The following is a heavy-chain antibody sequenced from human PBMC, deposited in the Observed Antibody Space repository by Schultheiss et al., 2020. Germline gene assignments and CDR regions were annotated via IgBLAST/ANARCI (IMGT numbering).Heavy chain of an antibody. CDR2: IYFGGST. V-gene: IGHV4-59*01. Sequence: SETLALTCTVSDDSISNYYWSWIRQPPGKGLEWVGYIYFGGSTNYNPSLKSRVTISVDTSKNQFSLKLSSVTAADTAVYYCARDWVTVVPAATRPYYYYYGMDVWGQGTTVTVSS. CDR1: DDSISNYY. D-gene: IGHD2-2*01. J-gene: IGHJ6*02. CDR3: ARDWVTVVPAATRPYYYYYGMDV.